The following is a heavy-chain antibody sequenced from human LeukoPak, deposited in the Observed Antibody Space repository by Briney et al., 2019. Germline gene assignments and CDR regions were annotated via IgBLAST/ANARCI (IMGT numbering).Heavy chain of an antibody. D-gene: IGHD5-18*01. V-gene: IGHV4-4*02. CDR1: GGSISSSNW. CDR2: IYHSGSA. Sequence: SETLSLTCAVSGGSISSSNWWSWVRQPPGKGLEWIGEIYHSGSANYNPSLKSRVTISVDKSKTQFSLKLSSVTAADTAVYYCARSYRSTAMVSWTDYWGQGTLVTVSS. CDR3: ARSYRSTAMVSWTDY. J-gene: IGHJ4*02.